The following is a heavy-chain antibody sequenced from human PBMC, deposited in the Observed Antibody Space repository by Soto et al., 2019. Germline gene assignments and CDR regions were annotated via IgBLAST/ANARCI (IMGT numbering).Heavy chain of an antibody. CDR2: IIPIFPTP. J-gene: IGHJ3*02. V-gene: IGHV1-69*13. Sequence: GASVKVSCKASGGTFGNSAISWVRQAPGQGLEWMGGIIPIFPTPDYAQKFQGRVTITEDAAVYYCTRAGSYYGSGSYYKANNFWANDAFDIWGQGTMVTVSS. D-gene: IGHD3-10*01. CDR1: GGTFGNSA. CDR3: FWANDAFDI.